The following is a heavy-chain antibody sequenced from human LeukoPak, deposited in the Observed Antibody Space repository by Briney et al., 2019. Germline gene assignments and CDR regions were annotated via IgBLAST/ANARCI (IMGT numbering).Heavy chain of an antibody. Sequence: QAGGSLRLSCAASGFTFSSYGMSWVRQAPGKGLEWVSAISGSGGSTYYADSVKGRFTISRDNSKNTLYLQMNSLRAEDTAVYYCAKDRLILTGYYLSGYYFDYWGQGTLVTVSS. CDR3: AKDRLILTGYYLSGYYFDY. D-gene: IGHD3-9*01. J-gene: IGHJ4*02. CDR2: ISGSGGST. CDR1: GFTFSSYG. V-gene: IGHV3-23*01.